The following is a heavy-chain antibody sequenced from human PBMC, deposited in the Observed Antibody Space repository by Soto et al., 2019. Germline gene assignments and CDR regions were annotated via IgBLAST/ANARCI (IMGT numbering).Heavy chain of an antibody. Sequence: EVQLVESGGGLVKPGGSLRLSCAASGFTFSSYSMNWVRQAPGKGLEWVSSISSSSSYIYYADSVKGRFTISRDNAKNSLYLQMNSLRAEDTAVYYCARDLGAPAANDAFDIWGQGTMVTVSS. CDR2: ISSSSSYI. J-gene: IGHJ3*02. CDR3: ARDLGAPAANDAFDI. D-gene: IGHD2-2*01. V-gene: IGHV3-21*01. CDR1: GFTFSSYS.